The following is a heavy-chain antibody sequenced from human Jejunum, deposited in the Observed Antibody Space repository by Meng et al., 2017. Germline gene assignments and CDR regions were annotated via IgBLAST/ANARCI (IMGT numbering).Heavy chain of an antibody. CDR3: VRDLSGESTDCFDS. V-gene: IGHV3-74*01. Sequence: GQSLTLSCAASGFIFSTYDMHWVRQAPGKGLVWVSRISSNGRGTNYADSVEGRFNISSDNAKNTLYLQMNSLRVEDTAMYYCVRDLSGESTDCFDSWGQGTLVTVSS. CDR2: ISSNGRGT. J-gene: IGHJ4*02. CDR1: GFIFSTYD. D-gene: IGHD1-26*01.